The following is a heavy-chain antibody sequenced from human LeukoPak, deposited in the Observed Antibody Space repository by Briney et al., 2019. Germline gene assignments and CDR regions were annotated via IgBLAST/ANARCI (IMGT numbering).Heavy chain of an antibody. CDR3: ATVAVVVPAGPFDY. D-gene: IGHD2-2*01. V-gene: IGHV1-18*01. CDR1: GYTFTSYG. CDR2: ISAYNGNT. Sequence: ASVKVSCKASGYTFTSYGISWVRQAPGQGLEWMGWISAYNGNTNYAQKLQGRVTMTTDTSTSTAYMELSSLRSEDTAVYYCATVAVVVPAGPFDYWGQGTLVTVSS. J-gene: IGHJ4*02.